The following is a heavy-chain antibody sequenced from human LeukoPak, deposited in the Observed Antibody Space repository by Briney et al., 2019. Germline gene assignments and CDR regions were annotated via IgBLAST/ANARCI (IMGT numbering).Heavy chain of an antibody. CDR2: IYHSGST. CDR1: GYSISSGYY. CDR3: ARELGTDQTG. Sequence: SETLSLTCTVSGYSISSGYYWGWIRQPPGKGLEWIGSIYHSGSTYYNPSLKSRVTISVDTSKNQFSLKLSSVTAADTAVYYCARELGTDQTGWGQGTLVTVSS. J-gene: IGHJ4*02. D-gene: IGHD3/OR15-3a*01. V-gene: IGHV4-38-2*02.